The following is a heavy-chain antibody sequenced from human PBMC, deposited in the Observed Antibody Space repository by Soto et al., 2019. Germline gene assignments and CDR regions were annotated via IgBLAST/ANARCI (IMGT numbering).Heavy chain of an antibody. CDR2: IYPSGMP. CDR3: ARERGGYGLFDS. D-gene: IGHD5-18*01. CDR1: GGSISNAAYS. Sequence: QLQLQESGSGLVTPSHTLSLTCTVSGGSISNAAYSWSWIRQPPGKVLEWIGYIYPSGMPFYNPSIRSRVTISIDRSNDQFSLNLKSVTAADTAVYYCARERGGYGLFDSWGQGTLVTVSS. J-gene: IGHJ4*02. V-gene: IGHV4-30-2*01.